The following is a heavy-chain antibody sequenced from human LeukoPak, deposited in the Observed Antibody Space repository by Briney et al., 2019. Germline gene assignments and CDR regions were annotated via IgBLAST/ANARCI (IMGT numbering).Heavy chain of an antibody. V-gene: IGHV1-18*01. Sequence: GASVKVSCKASGYTFTSYGISWVRQAPGQGLEWMGWISAYNGNTNYAQKLQGRVTMTTDTPTSTAYMEMRSLRSDDTAVYYCARDRDSSGWHVADYWGQGTLVTVSS. J-gene: IGHJ4*02. CDR1: GYTFTSYG. CDR2: ISAYNGNT. CDR3: ARDRDSSGWHVADY. D-gene: IGHD6-19*01.